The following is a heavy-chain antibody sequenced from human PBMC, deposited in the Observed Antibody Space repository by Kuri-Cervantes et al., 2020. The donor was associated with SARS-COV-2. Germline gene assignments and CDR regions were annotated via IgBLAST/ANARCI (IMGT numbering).Heavy chain of an antibody. D-gene: IGHD3-10*01. CDR3: ASSLLWFGELGY. Sequence: GESLKISCAASGFTFNSYAMHWVRQAPGKGLEWVTVISYDGSNKYYADSVKGRFTISRDNSKNTLYLQMNSLRAEDTAVYYCASSLLWFGELGYWGQGTLVTVSS. V-gene: IGHV3-30-3*01. CDR1: GFTFNSYA. CDR2: ISYDGSNK. J-gene: IGHJ4*02.